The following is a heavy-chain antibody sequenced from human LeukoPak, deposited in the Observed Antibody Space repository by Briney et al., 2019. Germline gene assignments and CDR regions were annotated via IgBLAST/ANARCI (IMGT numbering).Heavy chain of an antibody. J-gene: IGHJ3*02. CDR3: ANGYYRDAFDI. D-gene: IGHD2-15*01. V-gene: IGHV3-23*01. CDR2: ISGSGGST. Sequence: TGGSLRLSCAASGFTLSSYSMSWVRQAPGKGLEWVSAISGSGGSTYYADSVKGRFTISRDNSKNTLYLQMNSLRAEDTAVYYCANGYYRDAFDIWGQGTMVTVSS. CDR1: GFTLSSYS.